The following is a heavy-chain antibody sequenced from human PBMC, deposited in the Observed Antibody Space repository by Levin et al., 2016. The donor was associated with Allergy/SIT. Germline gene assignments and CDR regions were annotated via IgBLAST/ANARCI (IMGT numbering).Heavy chain of an antibody. CDR3: ARHWDY. CDR2: AYSSGSA. CDR1: GGSIDSGTYY. D-gene: IGHD3-3*02. J-gene: IGHJ4*02. V-gene: IGHV4-61*02. Sequence: SETLSLTCTVSGGSIDSGTYYWNWIRQPAGEGLEWIGRAYSSGSARYKPSLQSRVTISVDTSKNQFSLKLSSVTAADTAVYYCARHWDYWGQGTLVTVSS.